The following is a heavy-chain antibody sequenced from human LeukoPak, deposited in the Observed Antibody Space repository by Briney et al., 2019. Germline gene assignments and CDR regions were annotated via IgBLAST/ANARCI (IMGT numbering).Heavy chain of an antibody. J-gene: IGHJ4*02. V-gene: IGHV3-73*01. CDR2: IRSKANSYAT. Sequence: GGSLRLSCAASGFSFSGSAMHWVRQASGKGLEWVGRIRSKANSYATAYAASVKGRFTISRDDSKNTAYLQMNSLKTEDTAVYYCTRPWGDSNQGQFDYWGQGTLVTVSS. D-gene: IGHD7-27*01. CDR1: GFSFSGSA. CDR3: TRPWGDSNQGQFDY.